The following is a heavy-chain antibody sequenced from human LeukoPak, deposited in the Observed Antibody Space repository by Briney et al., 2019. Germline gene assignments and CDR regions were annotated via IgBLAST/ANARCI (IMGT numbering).Heavy chain of an antibody. J-gene: IGHJ6*03. CDR1: GLDFSKYA. D-gene: IGHD3-3*01. Sequence: GGSLRLSCRDSGLDFSKYAINWVRQAPGKGLEWVSAIGGNGGTTHYADSVKGRFAISRDNSKNTLYLQMNSLRAEDTAVYYCAKQYYDFWSGENYYYMDVWGKGTTVTVSS. CDR2: IGGNGGTT. V-gene: IGHV3-23*01. CDR3: AKQYYDFWSGENYYYMDV.